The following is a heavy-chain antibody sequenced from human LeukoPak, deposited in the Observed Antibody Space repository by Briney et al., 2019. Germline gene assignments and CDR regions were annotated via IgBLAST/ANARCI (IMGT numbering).Heavy chain of an antibody. Sequence: SETLSLTCTVSGGSISSSSYYWGWIRQPPGKGLEWIGSIYYSGSTYYNPSLRSRVTISVDTSKNQFSLKLSSVTAADTAVYYCARQTPYCSGGSCYYYYYGMDVWGQGTTVTVSS. CDR3: ARQTPYCSGGSCYYYYYGMDV. J-gene: IGHJ6*02. CDR1: GGSISSSSYY. D-gene: IGHD2-15*01. CDR2: IYYSGST. V-gene: IGHV4-39*01.